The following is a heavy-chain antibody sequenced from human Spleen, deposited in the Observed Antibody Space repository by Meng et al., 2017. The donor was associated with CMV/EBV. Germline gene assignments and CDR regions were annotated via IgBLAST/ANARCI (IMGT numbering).Heavy chain of an antibody. J-gene: IGHJ4*02. CDR3: AKAITMEVVAHVDFDY. D-gene: IGHD3-22*01. CDR2: IYSGGSST. Sequence: GESLKISCAASGFTFSSYAMSWVRQAPGKGLEWVSVIYSGGSSTYYADSVKGRFTISRDNSKNTLYLQMNSLRAEDTAMYYCAKAITMEVVAHVDFDYWGQGTLVTVSS. CDR1: GFTFSSYA. V-gene: IGHV3-23*03.